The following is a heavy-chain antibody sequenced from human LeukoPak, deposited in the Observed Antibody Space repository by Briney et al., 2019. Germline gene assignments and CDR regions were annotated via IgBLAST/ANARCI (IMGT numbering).Heavy chain of an antibody. V-gene: IGHV4-61*08. CDR3: ARSADYYYYMDV. J-gene: IGHJ6*03. CDR2: IYYSGST. Sequence: SETLSLTCTVSGGSISSGDYYWSWIRQPPGKGLEWIGYIYYSGSTNYNPSHKSRVTISVDTSKNQFSLKLSSVTAADTAVYYCARSADYYYYMDVWGKGTTVTVSS. CDR1: GGSISSGDYY.